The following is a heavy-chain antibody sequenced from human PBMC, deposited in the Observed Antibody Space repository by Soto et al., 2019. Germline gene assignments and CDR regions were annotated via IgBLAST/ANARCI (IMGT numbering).Heavy chain of an antibody. CDR1: GFSFGSYW. CDR3: TTDSSSWYDAFDI. Sequence: PGGSLRLSCAVSGFSFGSYWMSWVRQAPGKGLEWVGRIKSKTDGGTTDYATPVKGRFTISRDDSKNTLYLQMNSLKTEDTAVYYCTTDSSSWYDAFDIWGQGTMVTVSS. J-gene: IGHJ3*02. D-gene: IGHD6-13*01. V-gene: IGHV3-15*01. CDR2: IKSKTDGGTT.